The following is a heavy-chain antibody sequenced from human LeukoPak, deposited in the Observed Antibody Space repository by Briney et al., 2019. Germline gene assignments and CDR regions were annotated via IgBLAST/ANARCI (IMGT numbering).Heavy chain of an antibody. D-gene: IGHD2-2*01. Sequence: PSETLSLTCSVSGGSLSSYYWSWIRQPPGKGLEWIGSVYHSGSTNYNPSLKSRVTMSVDTSKNQFSLKLRSVTAADTGVYYCANGGYCSSSSCYPKWFDPWGQGTLVTVSS. CDR1: GGSLSSYY. V-gene: IGHV4-59*01. J-gene: IGHJ5*02. CDR2: VYHSGST. CDR3: ANGGYCSSSSCYPKWFDP.